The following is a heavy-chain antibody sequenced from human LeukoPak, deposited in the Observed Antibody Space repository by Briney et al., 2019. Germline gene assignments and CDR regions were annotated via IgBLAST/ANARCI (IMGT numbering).Heavy chain of an antibody. V-gene: IGHV4-39*01. CDR3: VSPRGFSYGYFDY. J-gene: IGHJ4*02. CDR1: GGSISSSSAY. Sequence: SETLSLTCTVSGGSISSSSAYWGWIRQPPGKGLEWIGSIYYSKNTYYNPSLKSRVTISADTSKNQFSLTLGSVSATDTAVYYCVSPRGFSYGYFDYWGQGSLVTVSS. D-gene: IGHD5-18*01. CDR2: IYYSKNT.